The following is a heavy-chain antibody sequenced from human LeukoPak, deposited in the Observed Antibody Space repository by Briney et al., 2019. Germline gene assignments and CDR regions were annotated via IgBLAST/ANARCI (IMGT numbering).Heavy chain of an antibody. CDR1: GFTFSSYN. V-gene: IGHV3-48*04. Sequence: PEGSLRLSCAASGFTFSSYNMNWVRQAPGKGLEWVSYISSSSSIIYYADSVKGRFTISRDNAKNSLYLQMNSLRAEDTAVYYCARSRGVDVWGQGTTVTVSS. CDR2: ISSSSSII. CDR3: ARSRGVDV. J-gene: IGHJ6*02.